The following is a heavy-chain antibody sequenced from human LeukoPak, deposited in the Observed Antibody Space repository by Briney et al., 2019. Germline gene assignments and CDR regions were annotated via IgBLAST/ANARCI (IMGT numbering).Heavy chain of an antibody. CDR1: GGSISSGDYY. Sequence: PSQTLSLTCTVSGGSISSGDYYWSWIRQPPGKGLEWIGYIYYSGSTYYNPSLKSRVTISVDTSKNQFSLKLSSVTAADTAVYYCARSAYCGGDCYRYYYYYGMDVWGQETTVTVSS. V-gene: IGHV4-30-4*01. D-gene: IGHD2-21*02. CDR3: ARSAYCGGDCYRYYYYYGMDV. J-gene: IGHJ6*02. CDR2: IYYSGST.